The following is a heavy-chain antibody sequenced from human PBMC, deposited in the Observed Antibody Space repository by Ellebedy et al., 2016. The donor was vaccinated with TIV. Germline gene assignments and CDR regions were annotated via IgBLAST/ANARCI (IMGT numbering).Heavy chain of an antibody. CDR3: AKGRGGGSDSSAPRYYFDY. CDR2: ISNTGSRT. Sequence: GESLKISCAASGFTFSNYAMSWVRQAPGKGLEWVSTISNTGSRTYFADSVEGRFIISRDTSKKTLYLQMNSLRAEDTAVYYCAKGRGGGSDSSAPRYYFDYWGLGTLVTVSS. D-gene: IGHD3-22*01. V-gene: IGHV3-23*01. J-gene: IGHJ4*02. CDR1: GFTFSNYA.